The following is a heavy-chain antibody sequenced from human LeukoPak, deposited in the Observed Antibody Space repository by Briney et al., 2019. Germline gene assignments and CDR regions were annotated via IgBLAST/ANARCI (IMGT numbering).Heavy chain of an antibody. CDR2: IRYDGSNK. D-gene: IGHD3-3*01. J-gene: IGHJ4*02. Sequence: GGSLRLFCAASGFTFSSYGMPWVRQAPGKGLEWVAVIRYDGSNKYYADSVKGRFTISRDNSKNTLYLQMNSLRAEDTAVYYCAREDYNFWSGYYGVPYYFDYWGQGTLVTVSS. CDR3: AREDYNFWSGYYGVPYYFDY. CDR1: GFTFSSYG. V-gene: IGHV3-33*01.